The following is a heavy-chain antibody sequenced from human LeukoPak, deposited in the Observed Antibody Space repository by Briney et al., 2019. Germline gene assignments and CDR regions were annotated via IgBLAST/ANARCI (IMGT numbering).Heavy chain of an antibody. D-gene: IGHD3-3*01. CDR1: GFTFSNYA. J-gene: IGHJ5*02. CDR3: ARTPPTIFGVVKVEGGTNWFDP. CDR2: ISSSSSYI. Sequence: GGSLRLSCAASGFTFSNYAMHWVRQAPGKGLEWVSSISSSSSYIYYADSVKGRFTISRDNAKNSLYLQMNSLRAEDTAVYYCARTPPTIFGVVKVEGGTNWFDPWGQGTLVTVSS. V-gene: IGHV3-21*01.